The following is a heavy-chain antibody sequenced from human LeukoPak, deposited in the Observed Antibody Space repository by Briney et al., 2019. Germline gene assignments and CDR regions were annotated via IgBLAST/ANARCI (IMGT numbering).Heavy chain of an antibody. J-gene: IGHJ4*02. CDR3: AREVSLMRATVTTLVY. D-gene: IGHD4-17*01. Sequence: ASVKVFCKASGYTFTGHYMHWVRQAPGQGLEWMGRINPNSGGTNYAQKFQGRVTMTRDTSISTAYMELSRLRSDDTAVYYCAREVSLMRATVTTLVYWGQGTLVTVSS. CDR1: GYTFTGHY. V-gene: IGHV1-2*06. CDR2: INPNSGGT.